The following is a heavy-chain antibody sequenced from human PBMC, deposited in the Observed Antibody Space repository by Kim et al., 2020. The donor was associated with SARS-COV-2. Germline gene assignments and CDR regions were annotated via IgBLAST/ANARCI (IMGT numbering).Heavy chain of an antibody. V-gene: IGHV3-7*01. J-gene: IGHJ4*02. D-gene: IGHD3-10*01. CDR2: KKGDGSEK. Sequence: GGSLSLSCVASGFNFRNNWLSWVRQPPGKGLEWVAMKKGDGSEKHYVNPVKGRFTMSRDTARNSLSLQMNSQRTEDTAVYYFAALDSAQVPGGIWGRGTLVTVSS. CDR3: AALDSAQVPGGI. CDR1: GFNFRNNW.